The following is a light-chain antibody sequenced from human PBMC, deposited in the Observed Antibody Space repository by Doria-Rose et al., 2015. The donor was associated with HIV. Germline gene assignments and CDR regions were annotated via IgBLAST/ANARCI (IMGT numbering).Light chain of an antibody. J-gene: IGKJ1*01. V-gene: IGKV1-39*01. CDR3: QQSFSTPRT. Sequence: TQSPSSLSASVGDRVTITCRASQNINRFLYWYQQKPGKVPKVLIYAASSLQSWVPSRFSGSGSATDFTLTISSLQPEDFATYYCQQSFSTPRTFGQGTKVEIK. CDR2: AAS. CDR1: QNINRF.